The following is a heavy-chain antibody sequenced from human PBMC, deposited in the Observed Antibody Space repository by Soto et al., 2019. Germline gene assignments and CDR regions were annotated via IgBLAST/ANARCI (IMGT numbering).Heavy chain of an antibody. V-gene: IGHV3-30*18. J-gene: IGHJ6*02. D-gene: IGHD2-2*01. CDR3: AKDRCIRTSCFGGMDV. CDR2: ISYDGSNK. Sequence: QVQLVESGGGVVQPGRSLRLSCAASGFTFSSYGMHWVRQAPGKGLEWVAVISYDGSNKYYADSVKGRFTISRDNSKNPLDRQMNSLRAEDTAVYYCAKDRCIRTSCFGGMDVWGQGTTVTVSS. CDR1: GFTFSSYG.